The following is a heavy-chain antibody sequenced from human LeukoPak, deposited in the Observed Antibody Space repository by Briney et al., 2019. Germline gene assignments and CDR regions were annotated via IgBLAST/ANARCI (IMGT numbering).Heavy chain of an antibody. CDR2: LYSGGST. CDR3: ASRDKGYYYGMDV. V-gene: IGHV3-66*01. J-gene: IGHJ6*02. D-gene: IGHD5-24*01. CDR1: GFTVSSNY. Sequence: PGGSLRLSCAASGFTVSSNYMSWVRQAPGEGLEWVSLLYSGGSTYYADSVKGRFTISRDNSKNTLYLQMNSLRAEDTAVYYCASRDKGYYYGMDVWGQGTTVTVSS.